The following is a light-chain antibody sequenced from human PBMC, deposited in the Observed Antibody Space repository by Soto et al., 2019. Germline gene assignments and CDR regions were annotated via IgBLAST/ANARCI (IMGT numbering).Light chain of an antibody. CDR2: DAS. Sequence: EIVLTQSPATLSLSPGERATLSCRASQSVSSYLAWYQQKPGQAPRLLIYDASNRATGIPARFSGSGSGTDFTHTIISLEPEDFAVYYWQQRSNWPRTFGQGTKVEIK. J-gene: IGKJ1*01. CDR1: QSVSSY. CDR3: QQRSNWPRT. V-gene: IGKV3-11*01.